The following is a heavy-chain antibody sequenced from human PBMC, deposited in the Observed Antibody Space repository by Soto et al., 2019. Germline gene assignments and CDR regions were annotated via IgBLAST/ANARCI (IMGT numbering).Heavy chain of an antibody. CDR2: IYHSGTA. CDR3: ARHIGVPGTRGFDY. J-gene: IGHJ4*02. V-gene: IGHV4-4*02. CDR1: GASISDNNW. D-gene: IGHD6-19*01. Sequence: QVQLQESGPGLVKPSGTLSLTCAVSGASISDNNWWSWVRQPPGKGLEWIGAIYHSGTANYSPSLNSRVTISLDKSKNQISLQLRSVTAADSAVYYCARHIGVPGTRGFDYWGQGTLVTVSS.